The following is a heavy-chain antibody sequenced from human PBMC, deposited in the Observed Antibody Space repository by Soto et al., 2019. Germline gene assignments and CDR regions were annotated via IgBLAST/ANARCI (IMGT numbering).Heavy chain of an antibody. V-gene: IGHV1-18*01. J-gene: IGHJ4*02. CDR1: GYTISSYH. Sequence: QIQLVQSGAEVKKPGASVKVSCKASGYTISSYHITWVRHAPGQGLEWMGWISAYNGNTNYAQNLQGRVTMTTEPYTRTAYMELRGLRSDDTPVYYCGRDLPTVDYSGQGTLVAVSS. CDR2: ISAYNGNT. CDR3: GRDLPTVDY.